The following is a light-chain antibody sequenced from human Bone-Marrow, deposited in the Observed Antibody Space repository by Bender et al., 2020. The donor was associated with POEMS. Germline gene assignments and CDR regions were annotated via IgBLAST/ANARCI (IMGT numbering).Light chain of an antibody. Sequence: QSALTQAASVSASPGQSISLSCIEASNVFGSDNLVSWYQQQPGKTPKLVIYHVSKRPSGVPDRFSGSKSGNTASLTVSGLQAEDEADYYCSSYAGDYNLVFGGGTKLTVL. V-gene: IGLV2-8*01. J-gene: IGLJ3*02. CDR2: HVS. CDR3: SSYAGDYNLV. CDR1: SNVFGSDNL.